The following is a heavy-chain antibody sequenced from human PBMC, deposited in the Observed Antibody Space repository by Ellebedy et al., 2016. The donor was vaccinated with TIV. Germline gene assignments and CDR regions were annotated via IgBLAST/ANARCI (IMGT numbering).Heavy chain of an antibody. D-gene: IGHD5-12*01. J-gene: IGHJ4*02. CDR2: IIGMFGTA. CDR3: ARHSGYHAISYLAY. Sequence: SVKVSCKASGGTFSSFAISWVRQAPGQGLEWMGGIIGMFGTASYAQKFLARVTITADEFTSTAYMEMSSLRSEYTAVYYCARHSGYHAISYLAYWGQGTLVTVSS. V-gene: IGHV1-69*13. CDR1: GGTFSSFA.